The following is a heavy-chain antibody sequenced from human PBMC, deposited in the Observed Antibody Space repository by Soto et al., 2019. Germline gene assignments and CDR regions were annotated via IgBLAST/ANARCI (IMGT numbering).Heavy chain of an antibody. CDR1: GGTFSSYT. CDR2: IIPILGIA. CDR3: ARARTPNNRNDGGGGDY. D-gene: IGHD1-1*01. J-gene: IGHJ4*02. Sequence: QVQLVQSGAEVKKPGSSVKVSCKASGGTFSSYTISWVRQAPGQGLEWMERIIPILGIANYAQKFQGRVTITADKSTSTAYRELSSLRSEDTAVYYCARARTPNNRNDGGGGDYWGQGTLVTVSS. V-gene: IGHV1-69*02.